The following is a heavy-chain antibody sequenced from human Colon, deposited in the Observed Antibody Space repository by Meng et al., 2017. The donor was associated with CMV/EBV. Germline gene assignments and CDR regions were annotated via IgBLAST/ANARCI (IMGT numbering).Heavy chain of an antibody. V-gene: IGHV4-30-4*08. CDR1: DGFITTGDYF. CDR2: IYYSGRT. CDR3: ARVSGYCSSTSCYINWFDP. D-gene: IGHD2-2*02. Sequence: SETLSLTCTVSDGFITTGDYFWSWIRQPPGEGLEWIGYIYYSGRTYYNPSLKSRVTISVDKSKNQFSLKLSSVTAADTAVYYCARVSGYCSSTSCYINWFDPWGQGTLVTVSS. J-gene: IGHJ5*02.